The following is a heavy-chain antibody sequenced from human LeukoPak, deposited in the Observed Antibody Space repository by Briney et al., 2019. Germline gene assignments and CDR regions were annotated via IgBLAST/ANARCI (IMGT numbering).Heavy chain of an antibody. D-gene: IGHD2-2*01. CDR1: GYSFSSYW. J-gene: IGHJ6*02. CDR2: IYPGDSDT. CDR3: ARQEGFCSSTSCNTYYYYGMDV. V-gene: IGHV5-51*01. Sequence: GESLKISCKGSGYSFSSYWIAWVRQMPGKGLEWMGIIYPGDSDTRSSPSFQGQVTISADKAFSTAYLQWSSLKASDTAMYYCARQEGFCSSTSCNTYYYYGMDVWGQGTTVTVSS.